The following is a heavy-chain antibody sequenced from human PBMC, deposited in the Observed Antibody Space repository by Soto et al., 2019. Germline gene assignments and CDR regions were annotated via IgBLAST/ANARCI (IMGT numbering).Heavy chain of an antibody. V-gene: IGHV1-69*12. CDR1: GDSFSSYT. CDR2: IVPISGTR. D-gene: IGHD2-15*01. J-gene: IGHJ4*02. Sequence: QVQLVQSGAEVKKPGSSVKVSCKASGDSFSSYTISWVRQAPGQGLEWMGGIVPISGTRNYAKKFQGRVTMTADESTSTSYMQLSNLRSGDTAVYYCARPRYCTGGRCYNNLDYWGQGTLVTVSS. CDR3: ARPRYCTGGRCYNNLDY.